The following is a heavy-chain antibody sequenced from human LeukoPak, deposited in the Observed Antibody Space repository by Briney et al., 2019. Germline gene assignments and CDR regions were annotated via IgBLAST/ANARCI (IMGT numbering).Heavy chain of an antibody. CDR3: ARNSIAAAGRTLDP. CDR1: GGSISSGGYY. Sequence: SQTLSLTCTVSGGSISSGGYYWSWIRQHPGKGLEWIGYIYYSGSTYYNPSLKSRVTISVDTSKNQFSLKLSSVTAADTAVYYCARNSIAAAGRTLDPWGQGTLVIVSS. CDR2: IYYSGST. V-gene: IGHV4-31*03. J-gene: IGHJ5*02. D-gene: IGHD6-13*01.